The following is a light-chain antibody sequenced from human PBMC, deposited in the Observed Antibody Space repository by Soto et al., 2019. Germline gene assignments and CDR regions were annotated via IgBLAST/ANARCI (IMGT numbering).Light chain of an antibody. Sequence: VTQPHSVSESPGKTVTISCTRSSGSIASNYVQWYQQRPGSSPTTVIYGDNQRPSGVPDRFSGSIDSSSNTASLTISGLKTEDEADYYCQSYATSSVVFGGGTQLTVL. CDR1: SGSIASNY. V-gene: IGLV6-57*01. J-gene: IGLJ2*01. CDR3: QSYATSSVV. CDR2: GDN.